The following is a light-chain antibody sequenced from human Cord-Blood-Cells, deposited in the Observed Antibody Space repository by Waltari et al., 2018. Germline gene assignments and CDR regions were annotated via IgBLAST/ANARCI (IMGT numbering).Light chain of an antibody. CDR1: ALPTQS. Sequence: SYELTQPPSVSVSPGQTARITCSGDALPTQSAHWYQQKPGQAPVLVIYKDSERPSGIPERFSGSSSGTTVTLTISGVQAEDEADYYCQSADSSGTYWVFGGGTKLTVL. J-gene: IGLJ3*02. V-gene: IGLV3-25*03. CDR3: QSADSSGTYWV. CDR2: KDS.